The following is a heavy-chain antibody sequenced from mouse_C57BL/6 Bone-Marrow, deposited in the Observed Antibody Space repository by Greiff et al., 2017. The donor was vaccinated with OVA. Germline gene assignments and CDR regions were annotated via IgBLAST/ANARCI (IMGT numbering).Heavy chain of an antibody. CDR1: GFTFSSYG. Sequence: EVQVVESGGDLVKPGGSLKLSCAASGFTFSSYGMSWVRQTPDKRLEWVATISSGGSYTYYPDSVKGRFPISRDNAKNTLYRQMSSLKSEDTAMYYCARHGSFAYWGQGTLVTVSA. CDR3: ARHGSFAY. CDR2: ISSGGSYT. V-gene: IGHV5-6*01. J-gene: IGHJ3*01.